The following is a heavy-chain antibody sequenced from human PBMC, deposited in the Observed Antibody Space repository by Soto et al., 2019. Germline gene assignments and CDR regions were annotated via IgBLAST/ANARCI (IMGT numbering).Heavy chain of an antibody. CDR1: GYTFTSYY. V-gene: IGHV1-46*01. Sequence: QVQLVQSGAEVKKPGASVKVSCKASGYTFTSYYMHWVRQAPGQGLEWLGIINPSGGSTSYAQKFQRRVTMTRETSTSTVYRELSSLRAEDTAVYYCAGDGRFLEYQSTVGYYYYGMDVWGQGTTVTVSS. D-gene: IGHD3-3*01. CDR3: AGDGRFLEYQSTVGYYYYGMDV. J-gene: IGHJ6*02. CDR2: INPSGGST.